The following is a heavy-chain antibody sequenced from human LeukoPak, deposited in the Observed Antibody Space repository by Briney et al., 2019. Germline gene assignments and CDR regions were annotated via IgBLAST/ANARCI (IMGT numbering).Heavy chain of an antibody. V-gene: IGHV3-23*01. CDR1: GFTFSSYA. Sequence: HPGGSLRLSCAASGFTFSSYAMSWVRQAPGKGLEWVSAISGSGGSTYYADSVKGRFTISRDNSKNTLYLQMNSLRAEDTAVYYCAKVSRYYDSSGPVDYWGQGTLVTVSS. D-gene: IGHD3-22*01. CDR3: AKVSRYYDSSGPVDY. J-gene: IGHJ4*02. CDR2: ISGSGGST.